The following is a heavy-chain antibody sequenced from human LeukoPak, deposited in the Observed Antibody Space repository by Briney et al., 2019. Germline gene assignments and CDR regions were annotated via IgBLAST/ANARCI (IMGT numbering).Heavy chain of an antibody. CDR3: AKDRLAWDYDTGY. D-gene: IGHD3-16*01. Sequence: PGGSLRLSCAASGFTFSSYGMHWVRQAPGKGLEWVAFIRYDGSNKYYADSVKGRFTISRDNSKNTLYLQMNSLRAEDTAVYYCAKDRLAWDYDTGYWGQGTLVTVSS. V-gene: IGHV3-30*02. CDR1: GFTFSSYG. CDR2: IRYDGSNK. J-gene: IGHJ4*02.